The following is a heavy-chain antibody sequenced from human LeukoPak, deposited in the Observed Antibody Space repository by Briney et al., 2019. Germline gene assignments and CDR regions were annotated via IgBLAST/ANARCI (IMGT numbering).Heavy chain of an antibody. CDR1: GGSISSGGYY. V-gene: IGHV4-61*08. Sequence: SETLSLTCTVSGGSISSGGYYWSWIRQPPGKGLEWIGYIYYSGSTNYNPSLKSRVTISVDTSKNQFSLKLSSVTAADTAVYYCARGGAARINFDYWGQGTLVTVSS. CDR3: ARGGAARINFDY. D-gene: IGHD6-6*01. J-gene: IGHJ4*02. CDR2: IYYSGST.